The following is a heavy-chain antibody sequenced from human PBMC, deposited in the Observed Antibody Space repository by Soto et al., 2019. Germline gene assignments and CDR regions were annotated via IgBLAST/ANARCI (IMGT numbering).Heavy chain of an antibody. Sequence: EVQLLESGGGLVQPGGSPRLSCAASGFMFQTYAMSWVRQAPGKGLEWVSVISGSGDNTYYTDSVKGRFTVSRDNSKNTLSLQMNSLRAEDTAIYYCAKDWGYCTNDGCYEYFQDWGQGTLVTVSS. CDR3: AKDWGYCTNDGCYEYFQD. J-gene: IGHJ1*01. D-gene: IGHD2-8*01. V-gene: IGHV3-23*01. CDR1: GFMFQTYA. CDR2: ISGSGDNT.